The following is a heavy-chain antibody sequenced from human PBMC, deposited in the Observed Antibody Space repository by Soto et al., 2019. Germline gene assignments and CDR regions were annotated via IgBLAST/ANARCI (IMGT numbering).Heavy chain of an antibody. CDR1: GITFSSYG. CDR2: IWYDGSNK. CDR3: ASRSDGFDY. V-gene: IGHV3-33*01. J-gene: IGHJ4*02. Sequence: QVQLVESGGGVVQPGRSLRLSCAVSGITFSSYGMHWVRQAPGKGLEWVAVIWYDGSNKNYADSVKGRFTISRDNSKKILYLQMNSLRADDTAVYYCASRSDGFDYWGQGTLVTVSS.